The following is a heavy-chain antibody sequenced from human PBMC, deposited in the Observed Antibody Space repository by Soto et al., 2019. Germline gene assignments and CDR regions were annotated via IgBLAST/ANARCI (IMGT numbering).Heavy chain of an antibody. D-gene: IGHD2-15*01. J-gene: IGHJ6*03. CDR3: ARGSCSGGSCYSYYYYYYYMDV. Sequence: GGSLRLSCAASGFTFSSYGMHWVRQAPGKGLEWVAVIWYDGSNKYYADSVKGRFTISRDNSKNKLYLQMNSLRAEDTAVYYCARGSCSGGSCYSYYYYYYYMDVWGKGTTVTVSS. V-gene: IGHV3-33*01. CDR1: GFTFSSYG. CDR2: IWYDGSNK.